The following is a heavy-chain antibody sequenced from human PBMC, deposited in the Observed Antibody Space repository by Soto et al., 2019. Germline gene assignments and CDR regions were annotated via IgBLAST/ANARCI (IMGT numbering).Heavy chain of an antibody. D-gene: IGHD3-10*01. CDR2: VYYSGST. V-gene: IGHV4-31*03. J-gene: IGHJ5*02. CDR1: GGSISSGGYY. CDR3: AREVVSGSGSYYNVNWFDP. Sequence: QVQLQESGPGLVKPSQTLSLTCTVSGGSISSGGYYWSWIRQHPGKGLAWIGYVYYSGSTYYNPSLTSRVTISVDTSKNQFSLKLSSVTAADTAVYYCAREVVSGSGSYYNVNWFDPWGQGTLVTVSS.